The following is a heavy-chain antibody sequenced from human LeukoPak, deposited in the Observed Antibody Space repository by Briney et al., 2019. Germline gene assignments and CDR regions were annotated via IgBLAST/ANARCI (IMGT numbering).Heavy chain of an antibody. V-gene: IGHV1-46*01. CDR2: INPSGGST. D-gene: IGHD1-26*01. Sequence: ASVTVSCKASGYTFTSYYMHWVRQAPGQGLEWMGLINPSGGSTSYAQRFQGRVTMTRDTSTSTVYMELSSLRSEDTAVYYCARDLGTTSYFDYWGQGTLVTVSS. J-gene: IGHJ4*02. CDR3: ARDLGTTSYFDY. CDR1: GYTFTSYY.